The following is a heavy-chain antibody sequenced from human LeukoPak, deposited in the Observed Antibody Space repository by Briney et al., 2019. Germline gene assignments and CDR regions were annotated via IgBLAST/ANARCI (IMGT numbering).Heavy chain of an antibody. D-gene: IGHD2-15*01. Sequence: PGGSLRLSCAASGFSLKDHAMRWVRQVPGKGLEWVSGIYWEGVRKDNADSVKGGCTVSRDNAKNFLYLEMNSLRVEDTALYYCTKDTSAGGADYWGQGTLVTVSP. CDR1: GFSLKDHA. CDR3: TKDTSAGGADY. V-gene: IGHV3-9*01. CDR2: IYWEGVRK. J-gene: IGHJ4*02.